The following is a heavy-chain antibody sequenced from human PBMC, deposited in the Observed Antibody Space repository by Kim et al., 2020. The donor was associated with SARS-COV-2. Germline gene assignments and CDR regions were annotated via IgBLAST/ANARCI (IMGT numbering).Heavy chain of an antibody. D-gene: IGHD3-10*01. CDR1: GFPFTYYY. CDR3: ARGFGSGRGTTSSFYYYGMDV. V-gene: IGHV1-46*01. CDR2: INPSSGTT. J-gene: IGHJ6*02. Sequence: ASVKVSCKPSGFPFTYYYLHWVRQAPGQGLEWMGVINPSSGTTSHAQKFQGRVTMSRDTSTSTVYMDLYSLRSDDTAVYYCARGFGSGRGTTSSFYYYGMDVWGPGTTVTVSS.